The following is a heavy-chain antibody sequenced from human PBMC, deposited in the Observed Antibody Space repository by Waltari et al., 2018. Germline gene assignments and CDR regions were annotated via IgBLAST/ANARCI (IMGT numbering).Heavy chain of an antibody. D-gene: IGHD2-15*01. J-gene: IGHJ2*01. CDR1: GGSISSYY. CDR2: IHTSGST. Sequence: QVQLQESGPGLVKPSETLSLTCTVSGGSISSYYWSWIRQPAGKGLEWIGGIHTSGSTNYNPSLKSRVTMSVDTSKNQFSLKLSSVTAADTAVYYCARVYCSGGSCYIRYFDLWGRGTLVTVSS. V-gene: IGHV4-4*07. CDR3: ARVYCSGGSCYIRYFDL.